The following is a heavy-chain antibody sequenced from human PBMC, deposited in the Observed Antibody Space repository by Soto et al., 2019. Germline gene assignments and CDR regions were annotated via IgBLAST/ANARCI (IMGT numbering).Heavy chain of an antibody. CDR2: ISAHNGNT. CDR3: ARGRYGDY. V-gene: IGHV1-18*01. Sequence: QVHLVQSGAEVKKPGASVKVSCKGSGYTFTTYGITWVRQAPGQGLEWRGWISAHNGNTNYAQKRQGRVTVTRDTSTSTAYMELRSLRSADTAVYYCARGRYGDYWGQGALVTVSS. D-gene: IGHD1-1*01. J-gene: IGHJ4*02. CDR1: GYTFTTYG.